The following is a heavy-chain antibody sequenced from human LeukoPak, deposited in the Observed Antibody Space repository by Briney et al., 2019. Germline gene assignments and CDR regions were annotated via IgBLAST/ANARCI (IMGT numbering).Heavy chain of an antibody. CDR3: IRQNCSGGSCSYVDY. D-gene: IGHD2-15*01. J-gene: IGHJ4*02. Sequence: TGGSLRLSCAASGITFSGFYMHWVRQASGKGLEWVGLIKTKPHTYTTVYAASVQGRFTISRDDSKNTAYLQMNSLKAEDTAAYYCIRQNCSGGSCSYVDYLGQGTLVTVSS. CDR1: GITFSGFY. V-gene: IGHV3-73*01. CDR2: IKTKPHTYTT.